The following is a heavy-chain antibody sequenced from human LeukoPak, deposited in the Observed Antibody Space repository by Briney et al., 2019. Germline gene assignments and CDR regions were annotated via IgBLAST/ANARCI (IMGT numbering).Heavy chain of an antibody. J-gene: IGHJ4*02. CDR2: IIPILGIA. Sequence: GASVTVSCKASGYTFTSYDINWVRQAPGQGLEWMGRIIPILGIANYAQKFQGRVTITADKSTSTAYMELSSLRSEDTAVYYCAILERPDYWGQGTLVTVSS. CDR3: AILERPDY. CDR1: GYTFTSYD. D-gene: IGHD1-1*01. V-gene: IGHV1-69*04.